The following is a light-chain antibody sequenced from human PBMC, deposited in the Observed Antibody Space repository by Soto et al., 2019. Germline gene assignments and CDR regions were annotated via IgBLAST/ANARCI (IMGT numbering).Light chain of an antibody. CDR2: GTT. Sequence: DIQMTQSPSSLSASVGDRVTITCQASQDIRKYLNWYQQKPGKAPKVLIYGTTTLEIGVPSRFSGSGSGTDFTFTISSLQPEDLATYFCQQYANLPLTFGGGTKVEIK. CDR3: QQYANLPLT. J-gene: IGKJ4*01. CDR1: QDIRKY. V-gene: IGKV1-33*01.